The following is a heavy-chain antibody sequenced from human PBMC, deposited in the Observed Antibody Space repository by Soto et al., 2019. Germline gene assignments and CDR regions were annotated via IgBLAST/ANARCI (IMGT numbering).Heavy chain of an antibody. V-gene: IGHV3-30*18. D-gene: IGHD2-2*01. J-gene: IGHJ6*02. CDR1: GFTFSSYG. Sequence: GSLRLSCAASGFTFSSYGMHWVRQAPGKGLEWVAVISYDGSNKYYAGSVKGRFTISRDNSKNTLYLQMNSLRAEDTAVYYCAKELPAALTYYYYGMDVWGQGTTVTVSS. CDR2: ISYDGSNK. CDR3: AKELPAALTYYYYGMDV.